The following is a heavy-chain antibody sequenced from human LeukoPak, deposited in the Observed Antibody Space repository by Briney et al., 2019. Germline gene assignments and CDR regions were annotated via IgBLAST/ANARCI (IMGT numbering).Heavy chain of an antibody. J-gene: IGHJ4*02. CDR1: GYTFTGYY. D-gene: IGHD2-2*01. CDR3: ARDRYCSSTSCYGAYFDY. V-gene: IGHV1-2*02. Sequence: ASVKVSCKASGYTFTGYYMHWVRQAPGQGLEWMGWINPNSGGTNYAQKFQGRVTMTRDASISTAYMELSRLRSDDTAVYYCARDRYCSSTSCYGAYFDYWGQGTLVTVSS. CDR2: INPNSGGT.